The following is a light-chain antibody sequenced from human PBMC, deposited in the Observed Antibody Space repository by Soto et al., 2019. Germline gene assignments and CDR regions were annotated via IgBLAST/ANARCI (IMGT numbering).Light chain of an antibody. CDR3: AAWDDSLIGPV. J-gene: IGLJ3*02. CDR2: SNN. V-gene: IGLV1-44*01. CDR1: RSNIGSNT. Sequence: QSVLTQPPSASGTPGQRVTISCSGSRSNIGSNTVNWYQQLPGSAPKLLIYSNNQRPSGVPDRFSGSKSGTSASLDISGLRSEDEAEYYCAAWDDSLIGPVFGGGTQLTVL.